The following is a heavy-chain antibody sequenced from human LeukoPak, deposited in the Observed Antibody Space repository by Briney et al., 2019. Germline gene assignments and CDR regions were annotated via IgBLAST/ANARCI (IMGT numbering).Heavy chain of an antibody. D-gene: IGHD6-6*01. CDR2: IYYSGST. CDR1: GGSISSSSYY. J-gene: IGHJ4*02. CDR3: ARLDRSGSSSDN. Sequence: PSETLSLTCTVSGGSISSSSYYWGWIRQPPGKGLEWIGSIYYSGSTYYNPSLKSRVTISVDTSKNQFSLKLSSVTAADTAVYYCARLDRSGSSSDNWGQGTLVTVSS. V-gene: IGHV4-39*01.